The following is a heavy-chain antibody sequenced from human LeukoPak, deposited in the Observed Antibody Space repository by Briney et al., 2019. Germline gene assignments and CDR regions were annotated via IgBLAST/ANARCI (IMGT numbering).Heavy chain of an antibody. V-gene: IGHV1-18*01. CDR3: ARDRPLDFYCSGGSCYSDYYYYYGMDV. CDR2: ISAYNGNT. J-gene: IGHJ6*02. Sequence: GASVKVSCKASGYTFTSYGISWVRQAPGRGLEWMGWISAYNGNTNYAQKLQGRVTMTTDTSTSTAYMELRSLRSDDTAVYYCARDRPLDFYCSGGSCYSDYYYYYGMDVWGQGTTVTVSS. D-gene: IGHD2-15*01. CDR1: GYTFTSYG.